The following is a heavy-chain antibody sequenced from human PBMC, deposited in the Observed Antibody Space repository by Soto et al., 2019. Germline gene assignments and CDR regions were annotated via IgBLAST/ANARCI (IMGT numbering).Heavy chain of an antibody. CDR3: ARHFQGNWFDP. CDR2: IYYSGST. V-gene: IGHV4-59*08. CDR1: GGSISSYY. Sequence: NPSATLSLACTVSGGSISSYYWSWIRQPPGKGLEWIGYIYYSGSTNYNPSLKSRVTISVDTSKNQFSLKLSSVTAADTAVYYCARHFQGNWFDPWGQGTLVTVSS. J-gene: IGHJ5*02.